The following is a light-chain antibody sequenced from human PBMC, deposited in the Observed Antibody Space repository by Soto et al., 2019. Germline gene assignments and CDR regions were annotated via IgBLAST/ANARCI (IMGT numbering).Light chain of an antibody. Sequence: EIVATNPPGTLSPSPPDRASISFGASQSVSSSYLAWYQQKRGQAPRLLIYGASSRATGIPDRFTGSGSGTDFTLTISRLEPEDFAMYYSQHYGILTKKFGQGGKV. V-gene: IGKV3-20*01. J-gene: IGKJ1*01. CDR3: QHYGILTKK. CDR2: GAS. CDR1: QSVSSSY.